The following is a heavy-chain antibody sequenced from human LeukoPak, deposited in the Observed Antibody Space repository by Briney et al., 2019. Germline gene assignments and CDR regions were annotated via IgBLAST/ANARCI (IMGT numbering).Heavy chain of an antibody. V-gene: IGHV3-21*01. J-gene: IGHJ4*02. CDR3: ARDLSGDSSSY. Sequence: GGSLRLSCAASGFTFRTYSMSWVRQAPGKGLEWVSSISSSGNYIYYADSVKGRFTISRDIAKNSLYLQMNGLRAEDTAVYYCARDLSGDSSSYWGQGTLVTVSS. D-gene: IGHD6-19*01. CDR2: ISSSGNYI. CDR1: GFTFRTYS.